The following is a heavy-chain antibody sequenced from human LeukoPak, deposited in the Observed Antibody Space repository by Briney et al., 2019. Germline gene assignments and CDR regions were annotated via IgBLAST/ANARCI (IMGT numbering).Heavy chain of an antibody. J-gene: IGHJ4*02. CDR3: ARDRTMVRGVIMPLDY. Sequence: ASVKVSCKVSGYTLTELSMHWVRRAPGKGLEWMGGFDPEDGETIYAQKFQGRVAMTEDTSTDTAYMELSSLRSEDTAVYYCARDRTMVRGVIMPLDYWGQGTLVTVSS. V-gene: IGHV1-24*01. D-gene: IGHD3-10*01. CDR2: FDPEDGET. CDR1: GYTLTELS.